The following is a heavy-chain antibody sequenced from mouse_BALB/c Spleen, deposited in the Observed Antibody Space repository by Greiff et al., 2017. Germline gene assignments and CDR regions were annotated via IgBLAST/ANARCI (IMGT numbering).Heavy chain of an antibody. CDR3: ARWLLLYYAMDY. D-gene: IGHD2-3*01. J-gene: IGHJ4*01. CDR1: GYTFSSYW. V-gene: IGHV1-9*01. Sequence: PLQQSGAELMKPGASVKISCKATGYTFSSYWIEWVKQRPGHGLEWIGEILPGSGSTNYNEKFKGKATFTADTSSNTAYMQLISLTSEDSAVYYCARWLLLYYAMDYWGQGTSVTVSS. CDR2: ILPGSGST.